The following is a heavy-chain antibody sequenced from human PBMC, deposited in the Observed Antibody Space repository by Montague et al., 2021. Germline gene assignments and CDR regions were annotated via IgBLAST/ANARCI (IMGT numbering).Heavy chain of an antibody. D-gene: IGHD6-13*01. Sequence: SETLSLTCSVSGDPITGYYWSWIHLPPGKGLEWIGYVYSSGSTSYNPSLKSRVIISVESAKNQISLTLNSATAADTAVYYCARGHGYDSSWFYWGQGTLIFVSA. CDR3: ARGHGYDSSWFY. V-gene: IGHV4-59*12. CDR1: GDPITGYY. J-gene: IGHJ4*02. CDR2: VYSSGST.